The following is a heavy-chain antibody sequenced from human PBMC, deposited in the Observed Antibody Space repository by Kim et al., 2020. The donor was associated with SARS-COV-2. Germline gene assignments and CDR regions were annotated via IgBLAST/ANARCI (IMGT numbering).Heavy chain of an antibody. J-gene: IGHJ2*01. Sequence: GGSLRLSCAASGFTFSRTWMYWVRQAPGKGLVWVSRINNDGSSTTYADSVKGRFTISRDNAKNTLHLQMNTLTAEDTAVYYCAKVGVDWYFDLWGRGTLVTVSS. D-gene: IGHD3-16*01. CDR2: INNDGSST. CDR1: GFTFSRTW. V-gene: IGHV3-74*01. CDR3: AKVGVDWYFDL.